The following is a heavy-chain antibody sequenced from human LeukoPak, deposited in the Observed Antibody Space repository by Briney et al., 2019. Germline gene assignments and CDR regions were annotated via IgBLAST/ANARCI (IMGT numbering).Heavy chain of an antibody. J-gene: IGHJ6*03. Sequence: GGSLRLSCAASGFTFSDHNMSWIRQAPGKGLEWVSYISSSGSTIYYADSVKGRFTISRDNAKNSLYLQMNSLRAEDTAVYYCARDPRITMVRGPYYYYYYYMDVWGKGTTVTISS. CDR3: ARDPRITMVRGPYYYYYYYMDV. CDR2: ISSSGSTI. D-gene: IGHD3-10*01. CDR1: GFTFSDHN. V-gene: IGHV3-11*01.